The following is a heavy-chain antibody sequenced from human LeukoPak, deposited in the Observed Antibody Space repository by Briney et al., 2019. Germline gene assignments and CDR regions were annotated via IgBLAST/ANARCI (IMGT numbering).Heavy chain of an antibody. V-gene: IGHV1-2*02. CDR3: AGGYRHIDY. J-gene: IGHJ4*02. CDR2: INPNSGGT. Sequence: ASVKISCKASGGTFSSYAISWVRQAPGQGLEWMGWINPNSGGTNYAQKFQGRVTMTRDTSISTAYMELSRLRSDDTAVYYCAGGYRHIDYWGQGTLVTVSS. D-gene: IGHD3-22*01. CDR1: GGTFSSYA.